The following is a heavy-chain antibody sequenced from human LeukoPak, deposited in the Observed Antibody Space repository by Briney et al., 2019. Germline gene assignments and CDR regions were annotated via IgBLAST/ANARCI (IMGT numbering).Heavy chain of an antibody. J-gene: IGHJ4*02. CDR2: INHSGST. Sequence: SETLSLTCTVSGGSISSGSYYWSWIRQPPGKGLEWIGEINHSGSTNYNPSLKSRVTISVDTSKNQFSLKLSSVTAADTAVYYCARGRRSFPYWGQGTLVTVSS. CDR1: GGSISSGSYY. V-gene: IGHV4-39*07. CDR3: ARGRRSFPY. D-gene: IGHD2-21*01.